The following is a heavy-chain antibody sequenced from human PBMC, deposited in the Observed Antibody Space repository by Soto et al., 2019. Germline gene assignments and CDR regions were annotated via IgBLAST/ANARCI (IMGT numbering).Heavy chain of an antibody. D-gene: IGHD6-19*01. CDR3: ARDLGRAVAGTGVFDY. Sequence: SVKVSCKASGGTFSSYSISWVRQAPGQGLEWMGGIIPIFGTANYAQKFQGRVTITADESTSTAYMELSSLRSEDTAVYYCARDLGRAVAGTGVFDYWGQGTLVTVSS. CDR2: IIPIFGTA. V-gene: IGHV1-69*13. J-gene: IGHJ4*02. CDR1: GGTFSSYS.